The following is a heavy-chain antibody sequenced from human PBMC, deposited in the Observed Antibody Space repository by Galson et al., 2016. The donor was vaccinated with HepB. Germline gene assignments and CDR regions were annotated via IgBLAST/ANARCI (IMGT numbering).Heavy chain of an antibody. D-gene: IGHD2-8*02. CDR1: DGSISSYC. CDR3: TRAFRSFYWGSWTPYHSFDS. V-gene: IGHV4-59*01. J-gene: IGHJ4*02. Sequence: SETLSLTCTVSDGSISSYCWSWIRQPPGKRLEWIGYISDNGRTNYNPSLRSRVTMAIDTSKTQFSLKVSSVTAADTAVYYCTRAFRSFYWGSWTPYHSFDSWGRGALVTVSS. CDR2: ISDNGRT.